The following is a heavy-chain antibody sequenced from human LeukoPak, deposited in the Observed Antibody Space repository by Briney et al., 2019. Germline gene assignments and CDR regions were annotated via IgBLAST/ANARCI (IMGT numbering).Heavy chain of an antibody. Sequence: GGSLRLSCAASGFAFSTYWMHWVRQAPGKGLEWVSRINPDGITTTYADSVKGRFTISRDNAKNTLFLQMNSLRAEDTAVYCCARDYYYGMDVWGQGTTITVSS. J-gene: IGHJ6*02. CDR2: INPDGITT. CDR3: ARDYYYGMDV. CDR1: GFAFSTYW. V-gene: IGHV3-74*01.